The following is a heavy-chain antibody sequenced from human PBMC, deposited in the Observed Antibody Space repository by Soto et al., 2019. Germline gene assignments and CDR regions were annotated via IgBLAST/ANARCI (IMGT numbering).Heavy chain of an antibody. D-gene: IGHD2-21*01. CDR2: MNPNSGNT. CDR1: GYTFTSYD. Sequence: GASVKVSCKASGYTFTSYDINWVRQATGQGLEWMGWMNPNSGNTAYAQKFQGRVTMTRNTSISTAYMGLSSLRSEDTAVYYCAREVARGMDVWGQGTTVTVSS. V-gene: IGHV1-8*01. CDR3: AREVARGMDV. J-gene: IGHJ6*02.